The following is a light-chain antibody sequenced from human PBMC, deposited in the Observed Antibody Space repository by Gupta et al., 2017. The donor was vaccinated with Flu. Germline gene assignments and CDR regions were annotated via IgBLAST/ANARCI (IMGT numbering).Light chain of an antibody. Sequence: PSFLSASVGDRVTITCLASQGISSYLAWYQQKPGKAPKLLIYAASTLQSGVPSRFSGSGSGTEFTLTISSLQPEDFATYYCQQLNSYQVTFGQGTRLEIK. CDR3: QQLNSYQVT. J-gene: IGKJ5*01. CDR1: QGISSY. CDR2: AAS. V-gene: IGKV1-9*01.